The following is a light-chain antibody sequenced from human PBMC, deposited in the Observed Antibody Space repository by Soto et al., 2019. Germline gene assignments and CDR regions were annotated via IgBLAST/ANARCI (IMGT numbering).Light chain of an antibody. V-gene: IGKV1-5*03. J-gene: IGKJ2*01. Sequence: DIQMTQSPSTLSASVGDRVNITCRASQSISSWLAWYQQKPGKAPKLLIYKASSLDSGVPSRFSGSGSGTEFTLTISSLQPDDFATYYCQQYNSYLYTFGQGTKLEIK. CDR2: KAS. CDR3: QQYNSYLYT. CDR1: QSISSW.